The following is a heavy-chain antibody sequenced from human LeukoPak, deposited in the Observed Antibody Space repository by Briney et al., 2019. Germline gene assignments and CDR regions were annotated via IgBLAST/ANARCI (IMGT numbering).Heavy chain of an antibody. D-gene: IGHD6-6*01. CDR3: ARVTSANWGSSGNWFDP. V-gene: IGHV4-31*03. CDR1: GGSINNGGYY. Sequence: PSETLSLTCTVSGGSINNGGYYWSWIRQHPGKGLEWIGYIYYSGSSYYNPSLRSRVTMSVDTSKNQFSLKLSSVTAADTAVYYCARVTSANWGSSGNWFDPWGQGTLVTVSS. CDR2: IYYSGSS. J-gene: IGHJ5*02.